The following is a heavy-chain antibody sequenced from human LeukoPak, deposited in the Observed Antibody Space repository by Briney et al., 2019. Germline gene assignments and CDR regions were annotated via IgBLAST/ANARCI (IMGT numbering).Heavy chain of an antibody. V-gene: IGHV1-24*01. J-gene: IGHJ4*02. Sequence: ASVKVSCKVSGYTLTELSMHWVRQAPGKGLEWMGGFDPEDGETIYAQKFQGRVIMTEGTSTDTAYMELSSLRSEDTAVYYCATDRLSDYVWGSYRDYWGQGTLVTVSS. D-gene: IGHD3-16*02. CDR3: ATDRLSDYVWGSYRDY. CDR1: GYTLTELS. CDR2: FDPEDGET.